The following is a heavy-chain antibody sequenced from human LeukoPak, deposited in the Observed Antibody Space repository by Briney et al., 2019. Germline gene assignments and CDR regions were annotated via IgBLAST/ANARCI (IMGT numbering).Heavy chain of an antibody. Sequence: PSETLSLTCTVSGGSISSSSYYWGWIRQPPGKGLEWIGSIYYSGSTYYSPSLKSRVTISVDTSKNQFSLKLSSVTAADTAVYYCARRGYYDSSGYLTFDYWGQGTLVTVSS. D-gene: IGHD3-22*01. J-gene: IGHJ4*02. CDR1: GGSISSSSYY. V-gene: IGHV4-39*01. CDR2: IYYSGST. CDR3: ARRGYYDSSGYLTFDY.